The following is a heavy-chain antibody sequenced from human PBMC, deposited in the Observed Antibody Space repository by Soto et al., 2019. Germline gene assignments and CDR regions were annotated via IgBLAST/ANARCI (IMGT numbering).Heavy chain of an antibody. Sequence: SETLSLTCAAYGGSFSAYYWSWVRQPPGKGLEWIGEIIHSESTKYNPSLKSRVTISVDTSKNQFSLKLSSVTAADTAVYYCARQRPTDGRWEFANYYGMDVWGRGTPVTVSS. D-gene: IGHD1-26*01. CDR2: IIHSEST. CDR1: GGSFSAYY. V-gene: IGHV4-34*12. CDR3: ARQRPTDGRWEFANYYGMDV. J-gene: IGHJ6*02.